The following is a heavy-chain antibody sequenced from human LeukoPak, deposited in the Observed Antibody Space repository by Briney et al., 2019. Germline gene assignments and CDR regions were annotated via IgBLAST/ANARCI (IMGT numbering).Heavy chain of an antibody. Sequence: ASVKVSCKVSGYTLTELSMHWVRQAPGKGLEWMGGFDPEDGETIYAQKFQGRVTMTRDTSTSTVYMELSSLRSEDTAVYYCAREMATIMAFDYWGQGTLVTVSS. CDR3: AREMATIMAFDY. CDR2: FDPEDGET. CDR1: GYTLTELS. V-gene: IGHV1-24*01. D-gene: IGHD5-24*01. J-gene: IGHJ4*02.